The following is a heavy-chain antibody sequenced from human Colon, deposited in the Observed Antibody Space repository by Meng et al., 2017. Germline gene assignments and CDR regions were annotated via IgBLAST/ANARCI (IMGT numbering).Heavy chain of an antibody. CDR3: ARDRVPGKY. CDR1: GGSVISGTYY. J-gene: IGHJ4*02. D-gene: IGHD1-14*01. V-gene: IGHV4-61*01. CDR2: IYYSGTT. Sequence: QVQLQESGPGLARPSETLSLTCTVSGGSVISGTYYWSWIRHPPGKGLEWIGCIYYSGTTNYNPSLKSRVTISVDTSKNQFSLKLSSVTPADTAVYFCARDRVPGKYWGQGTLVTVSS.